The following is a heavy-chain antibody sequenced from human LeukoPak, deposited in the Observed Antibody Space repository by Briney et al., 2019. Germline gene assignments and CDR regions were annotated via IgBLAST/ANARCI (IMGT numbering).Heavy chain of an antibody. CDR2: ISSSGTTI. J-gene: IGHJ4*02. Sequence: GGSLRLSCAASGFTFSDYYVSWIRQAPGKGLEWVSYISSSGTTIYYADSVKGRFTISRDSSKNTLYLQMNSLRAEDTAVYYCARDPGYTYGYLFDYWGQGTLVTVSS. V-gene: IGHV3-11*01. CDR3: ARDPGYTYGYLFDY. CDR1: GFTFSDYY. D-gene: IGHD5-18*01.